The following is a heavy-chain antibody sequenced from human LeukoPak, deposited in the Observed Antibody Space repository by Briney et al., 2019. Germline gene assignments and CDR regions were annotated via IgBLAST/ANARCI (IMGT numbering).Heavy chain of an antibody. J-gene: IGHJ4*02. Sequence: GGSLRLSCAASGFTFSSYAMSWVRQAPGKGLEWVSVIYSGGSTYYADSVKGRFTISRDNSKNTLYLQMNSLRAEDTAVYYCARDHGTYYYDSSGYEGVNWGQGTLVTVSS. CDR2: IYSGGST. CDR3: ARDHGTYYYDSSGYEGVN. V-gene: IGHV3-66*01. D-gene: IGHD3-22*01. CDR1: GFTFSSYA.